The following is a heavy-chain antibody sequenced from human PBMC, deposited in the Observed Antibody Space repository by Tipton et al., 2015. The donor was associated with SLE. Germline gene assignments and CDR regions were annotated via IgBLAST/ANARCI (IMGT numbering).Heavy chain of an antibody. V-gene: IGHV4-59*11. Sequence: LRLSCTVSGGSISSHYWSWIRQPPGKGLEWIGYISYSETTNYNPSLKSRVTISVDTSKNQFSLKLRSVTAAGTAVYYCAGAWQGYCSGGTCYVLDSWGQGTLVSVSS. D-gene: IGHD2-15*01. CDR3: AGAWQGYCSGGTCYVLDS. CDR2: ISYSETT. CDR1: GGSISSHY. J-gene: IGHJ4*02.